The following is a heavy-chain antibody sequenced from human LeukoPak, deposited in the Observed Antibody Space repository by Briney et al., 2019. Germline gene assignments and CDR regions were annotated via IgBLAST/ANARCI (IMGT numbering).Heavy chain of an antibody. CDR3: ARALPGIAAAGNKYNWFDP. J-gene: IGHJ5*02. CDR1: GYTFTGYY. Sequence: ASVKVSCKASGYTFTGYYMHWVRQAPGQGLEWMGWINPNSGGTNYAQKFQGRVTMTRDTSISTAYMELSRLRSDDTAVYYCARALPGIAAAGNKYNWFDPWGQGTLVTVSS. V-gene: IGHV1-2*02. D-gene: IGHD6-13*01. CDR2: INPNSGGT.